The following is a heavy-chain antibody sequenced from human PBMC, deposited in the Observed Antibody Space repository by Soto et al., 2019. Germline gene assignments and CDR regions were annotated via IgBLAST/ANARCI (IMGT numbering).Heavy chain of an antibody. D-gene: IGHD2-2*01. CDR3: AKDRVRPRHYQPHVPVDY. V-gene: IGHV3-23*01. Sequence: PGGSLRLSCAASGFTFSSYAMSWVRQAPGKGLEWVSAISGSGGSTYYADSVKGRFTISRDNSKNTLYLQMNSLRAEDTAVYYCAKDRVRPRHYQPHVPVDYWGQGTLVTVSS. CDR1: GFTFSSYA. J-gene: IGHJ4*02. CDR2: ISGSGGST.